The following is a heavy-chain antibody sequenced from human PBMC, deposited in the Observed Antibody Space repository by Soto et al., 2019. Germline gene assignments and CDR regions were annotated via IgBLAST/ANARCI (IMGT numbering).Heavy chain of an antibody. V-gene: IGHV3-20*04. D-gene: IGHD6-19*01. CDR1: GFTFDDYG. J-gene: IGHJ4*02. Sequence: GSLRLSCAASGFTFDDYGMSWVRQAPGKGLEWVSGINWNGGSTGYADSVKGRFTISRDNAKNSLYLQMNSLRAEDTALYYCARLYSSGWYGPGRYWGQGTLVTVSS. CDR3: ARLYSSGWYGPGRY. CDR2: INWNGGST.